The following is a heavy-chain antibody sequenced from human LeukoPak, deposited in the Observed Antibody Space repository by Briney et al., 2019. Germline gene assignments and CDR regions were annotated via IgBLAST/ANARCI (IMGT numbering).Heavy chain of an antibody. CDR2: IYYSGST. Sequence: PSETLSLTCTISGDSISYYYWSWIRQPPGKGLEWIGYIYYSGSTNYNPSLKSRVTISVDTSKNQFSLKLSSVTAADTAVYYCARGATYYDFWSGQGWFDPWGQGTLVTVSS. CDR3: ARGATYYDFWSGQGWFDP. J-gene: IGHJ5*02. V-gene: IGHV4-59*01. D-gene: IGHD3-3*01. CDR1: GDSISYYY.